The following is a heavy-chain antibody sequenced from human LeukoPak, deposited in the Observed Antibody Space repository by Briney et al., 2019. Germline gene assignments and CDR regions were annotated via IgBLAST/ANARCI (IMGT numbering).Heavy chain of an antibody. Sequence: ASVKVSCKVSGYTLTELSMHWVRQAPGKGLEWMGGFDPEDGETIYAQKFQGRVTMTEDTSTDTAYMELSSLRSEDTAVYYCARARTYYYDSSGYPEFDYWGQGTLVTVSS. D-gene: IGHD3-22*01. CDR3: ARARTYYYDSSGYPEFDY. V-gene: IGHV1-24*01. CDR2: FDPEDGET. CDR1: GYTLTELS. J-gene: IGHJ4*02.